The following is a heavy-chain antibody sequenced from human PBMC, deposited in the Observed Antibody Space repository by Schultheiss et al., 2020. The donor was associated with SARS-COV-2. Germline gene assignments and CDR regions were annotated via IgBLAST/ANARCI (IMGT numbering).Heavy chain of an antibody. Sequence: SETLSLTCTVSGGSISSGDYYWSWIRQPPGKGLEWIGYIYYSGSTYYNPSLKSRVTISVDTSKNQFSLKVSSVTAADTAVYYCARPLPDSSGYYGSLDYWGQGTLVTVSS. CDR2: IYYSGST. J-gene: IGHJ4*02. CDR3: ARPLPDSSGYYGSLDY. CDR1: GGSISSGDYY. V-gene: IGHV4-30-4*08. D-gene: IGHD3-22*01.